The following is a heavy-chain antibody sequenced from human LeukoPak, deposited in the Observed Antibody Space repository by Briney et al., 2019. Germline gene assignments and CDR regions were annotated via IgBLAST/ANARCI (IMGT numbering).Heavy chain of an antibody. V-gene: IGHV4-59*08. CDR3: ARHVKIPVAGFDY. J-gene: IGHJ4*02. D-gene: IGHD6-19*01. CDR1: GGSISSYN. CDR2: INYSGFT. Sequence: SETLSLTCTVSGGSISSYNWSWIRQPPGKGLEWIGYINYSGFTKYSPSVKSRITLSVDTPKNQFSLNLTSVTAADTAIYYCARHVKIPVAGFDYWGQGTPVTVSS.